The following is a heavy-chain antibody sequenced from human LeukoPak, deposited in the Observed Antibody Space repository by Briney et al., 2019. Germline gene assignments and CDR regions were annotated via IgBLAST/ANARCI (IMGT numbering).Heavy chain of an antibody. J-gene: IGHJ4*02. V-gene: IGHV3-21*04. D-gene: IGHD2-2*01. CDR3: AKGGMGYIVVVPAAIGP. Sequence: GGSLRLSCAASGFTFSSYSMNWVRQAPGKGLEWVSSISSSSSYIYYADSVRGRFTISRDNAKNSLYLQMNGLRAEDTAVYYCAKGGMGYIVVVPAAIGPWGQGTLVTVSS. CDR1: GFTFSSYS. CDR2: ISSSSSYI.